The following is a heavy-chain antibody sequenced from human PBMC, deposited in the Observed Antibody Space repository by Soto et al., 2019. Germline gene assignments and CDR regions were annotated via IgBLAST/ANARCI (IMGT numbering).Heavy chain of an antibody. CDR1: GFTFSSYW. D-gene: IGHD3-3*01. V-gene: IGHV3-7*01. J-gene: IGHJ6*03. CDR3: ARTTFGVVTHSSSMDV. CDR2: IKQDGNDL. Sequence: EVQLVESGGGLVQPGGSLRLSCAASGFTFSSYWMSWVRQAPEKGLEWVANIKQDGNDLYFVDSVKGRFTISRDNAKNSLYLHLSSLRAEDTGVYYWARTTFGVVTHSSSMDVWGKGTTVTVSS.